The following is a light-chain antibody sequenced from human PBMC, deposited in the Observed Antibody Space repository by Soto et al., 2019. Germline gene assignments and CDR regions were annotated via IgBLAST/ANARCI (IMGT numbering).Light chain of an antibody. J-gene: IGKJ4*01. CDR1: QIISVY. CDR3: QQTYSDPLT. Sequence: DIQMTQSPSSLSASVGDRVTITCRASQIISVYLNWYQQKPGKAPKLLIYAASNLQSGVPSRFRGSGSGTDFTLTISSLQREDLATYHCQQTYSDPLTFGGGTKVELK. V-gene: IGKV1-39*01. CDR2: AAS.